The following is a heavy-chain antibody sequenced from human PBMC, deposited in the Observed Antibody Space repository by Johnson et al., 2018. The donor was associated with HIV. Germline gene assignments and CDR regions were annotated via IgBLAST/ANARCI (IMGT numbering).Heavy chain of an antibody. CDR1: GFTFSSNA. V-gene: IGHV3-30*02. CDR2: IVYDGSKK. CDR3: AKGSGSGLLRDAFDI. Sequence: QVQLVESGGGVVQPGGSLRLSCAASGFTFSSNAMHWVRQAPGKGLEWVAFIVYDGSKKYYADSVKGRFTISRDNSKNTLYLEMNSLRAEDTAVYYCAKGSGSGLLRDAFDIWGQGTMVTVSS. D-gene: IGHD6-19*01. J-gene: IGHJ3*02.